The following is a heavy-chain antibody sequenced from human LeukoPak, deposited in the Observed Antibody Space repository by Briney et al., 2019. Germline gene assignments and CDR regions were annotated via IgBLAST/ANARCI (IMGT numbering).Heavy chain of an antibody. CDR3: AKERTTVVTQGEFDP. Sequence: GGSLRLSCVASGFTFSSYAMSWVHQAPGKGLEWVSAISGSGGSTYYADSVKGRFTISRDNSKNTLYLQMNSLRAEDTAVYYCAKERTTVVTQGEFDPWGQGTLVTVSS. D-gene: IGHD4-23*01. V-gene: IGHV3-23*01. J-gene: IGHJ5*02. CDR1: GFTFSSYA. CDR2: ISGSGGST.